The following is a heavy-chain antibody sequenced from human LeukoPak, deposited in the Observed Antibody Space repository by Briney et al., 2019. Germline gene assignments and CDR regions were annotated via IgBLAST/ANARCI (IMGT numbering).Heavy chain of an antibody. D-gene: IGHD3-3*01. V-gene: IGHV1-46*03. CDR3: ARDSGVVSTLAIEFDY. J-gene: IGHJ4*02. CDR2: INPSGGST. Sequence: ASVKVSCKASGYTFTGYYMHWVRQAPGQGLEWMGVINPSGGSTSYAQKFQGRFTMTRDTATSTVCMEPSSLSSEDTAVYYCARDSGVVSTLAIEFDYWGQGTLVTVSS. CDR1: GYTFTGYY.